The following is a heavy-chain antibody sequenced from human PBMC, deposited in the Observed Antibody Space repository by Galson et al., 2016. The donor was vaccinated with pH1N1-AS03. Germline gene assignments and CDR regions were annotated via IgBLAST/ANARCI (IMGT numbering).Heavy chain of an antibody. CDR1: GYTFADFS. D-gene: IGHD1-26*01. CDR3: ARDLRGPSSSATCATTYYFGMDV. Sequence: SVKVSCKASGYTFADFSINWVRQAPGQGLEWMGWIHPNDGDTNYAQNFQAWVTMTRDTSISTAYMELYGLKSDDTAVYYCARDLRGPSSSATCATTYYFGMDVWGQGTTVIVSS. CDR2: IHPNDGDT. J-gene: IGHJ6*02. V-gene: IGHV1-2*04.